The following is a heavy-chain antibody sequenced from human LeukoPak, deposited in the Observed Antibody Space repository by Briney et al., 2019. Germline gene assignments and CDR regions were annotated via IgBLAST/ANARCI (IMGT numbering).Heavy chain of an antibody. Sequence: SETLSLTCTVSGGSISSSSYYWGWIPQPPGKVLEWIGSIYYSGSTYYNPSLKSRVTISVDTSKNQFSLKLSSVTAADTAVYYCARDSSIVVVPAPFDYWGQGTLVTVSS. CDR1: GGSISSSSYY. CDR2: IYYSGST. CDR3: ARDSSIVVVPAPFDY. J-gene: IGHJ4*02. V-gene: IGHV4-39*07. D-gene: IGHD2-2*01.